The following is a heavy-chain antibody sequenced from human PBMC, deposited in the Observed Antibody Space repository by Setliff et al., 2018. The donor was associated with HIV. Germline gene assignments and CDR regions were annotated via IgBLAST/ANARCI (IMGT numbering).Heavy chain of an antibody. D-gene: IGHD1-26*01. CDR3: ARQRGSGTYYYSYYYMDV. CDR1: GYTFSSHS. J-gene: IGHJ6*03. CDR2: INAGNGNT. V-gene: IGHV1-3*01. Sequence: GASVKVSCKASGYTFSSHSIHWVRQAPGQGLEWMGWINAGNGNTKYSQKFQRRSTITRDTSASTVFMELSSLTSEDTAVYYCARQRGSGTYYYSYYYMDVWGKGTTVTVSS.